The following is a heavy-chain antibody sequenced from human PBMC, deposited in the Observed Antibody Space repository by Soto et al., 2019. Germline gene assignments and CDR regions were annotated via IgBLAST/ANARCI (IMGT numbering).Heavy chain of an antibody. V-gene: IGHV1-18*01. Sequence: EASVKVSCKASGYTFTNYCISWVRQAPGEGLEWVGWINTSNDNKLYAQKLQGRLTLTTDTSTSTAYMDLTTLRSDDTAVYFCARDPGAASFDFWAQGTLVTVSS. CDR3: ARDPGAASFDF. CDR1: GYTFTNYC. D-gene: IGHD2-15*01. CDR2: INTSNDNK. J-gene: IGHJ4*02.